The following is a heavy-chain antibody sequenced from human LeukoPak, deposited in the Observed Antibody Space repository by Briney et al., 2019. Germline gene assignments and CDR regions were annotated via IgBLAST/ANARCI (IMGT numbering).Heavy chain of an antibody. CDR3: AKNGGDSYGTGHFDY. Sequence: GGSLRLSCTASGFTFSNYAMHWVRQAPGKGLEWVSAIGGSGAGTYYADSVKGRFTISRDNSKNTLYVQMNSLRAEDTAVYYCAKNGGDSYGTGHFDYWGQGALVTVSS. CDR1: GFTFSNYA. J-gene: IGHJ4*02. CDR2: IGGSGAGT. V-gene: IGHV3-23*01. D-gene: IGHD5-18*01.